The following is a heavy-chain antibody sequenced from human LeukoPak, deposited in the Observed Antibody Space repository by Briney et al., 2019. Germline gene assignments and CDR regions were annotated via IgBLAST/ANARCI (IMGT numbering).Heavy chain of an antibody. D-gene: IGHD3-10*01. Sequence: GGSLRLSCAASGFTFSGYDMSWVRQAPGRGLEWVSVIYSGGSTYYADSVKGRFTISRDNSKNTLYLQMNSLRAEDTAVYYCARDRGLLWFGNDAFDIWGQGTMITVSS. CDR2: IYSGGST. J-gene: IGHJ3*02. CDR1: GFTFSGYD. V-gene: IGHV3-53*01. CDR3: ARDRGLLWFGNDAFDI.